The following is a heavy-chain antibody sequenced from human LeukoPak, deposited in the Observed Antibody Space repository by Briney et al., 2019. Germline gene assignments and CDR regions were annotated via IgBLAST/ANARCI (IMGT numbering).Heavy chain of an antibody. Sequence: SGTLSLTCAVSGGSISSSNWWSWVRQPPGKGLEWIGEIYHSGSTNYNPSLKSRVTISVDKSKNQFSLKLSSVTAADTAVYYCARPPLRPAAAGYVDYWGQGTLVTVSS. D-gene: IGHD6-13*01. CDR1: GGSISSSNW. CDR3: ARPPLRPAAAGYVDY. V-gene: IGHV4-4*02. CDR2: IYHSGST. J-gene: IGHJ4*02.